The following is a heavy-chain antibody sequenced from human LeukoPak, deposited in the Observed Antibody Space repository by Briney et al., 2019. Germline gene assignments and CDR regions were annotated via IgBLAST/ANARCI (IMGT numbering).Heavy chain of an antibody. J-gene: IGHJ4*02. D-gene: IGHD2-2*01. Sequence: GRSLRLSCAASGFTFSSYGMHWVRQAPGKGLEWVAVISYDGSNKYYADSVKGRFTISRDNSKNTLYLRMNSLRAEDTAVYYCAKDGDIVVVPAAYYFDYWGQGTLVTVSS. CDR1: GFTFSSYG. CDR3: AKDGDIVVVPAAYYFDY. CDR2: ISYDGSNK. V-gene: IGHV3-30*18.